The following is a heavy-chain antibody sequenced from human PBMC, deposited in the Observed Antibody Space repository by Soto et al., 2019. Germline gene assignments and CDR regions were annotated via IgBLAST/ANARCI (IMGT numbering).Heavy chain of an antibody. J-gene: IGHJ4*02. CDR1: VLNFGDYA. CDR3: TRDHRGWPGY. D-gene: IGHD6-19*01. V-gene: IGHV3-49*03. CDR2: IRPKAYGGTT. Sequence: GALLVTCTASVLNFGDYAMSWFRQAPGKGLDWVGFIRPKAYGGTTEYAASVTGRFTISRDDSKSIAYLQMNSLKTEDTAVYYCTRDHRGWPGYWGQGTMVTVSS.